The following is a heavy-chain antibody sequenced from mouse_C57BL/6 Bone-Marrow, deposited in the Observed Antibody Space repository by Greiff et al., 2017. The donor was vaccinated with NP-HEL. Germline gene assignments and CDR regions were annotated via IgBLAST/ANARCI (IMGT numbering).Heavy chain of an antibody. CDR1: GYTFTSYG. CDR2: IYPRSGNT. V-gene: IGHV1-81*01. Sequence: QVQLQQSGAELARPGASVKLSCKASGYTFTSYGISWVKQRTGQGLEWIGEIYPRSGNTYSNEKFKGKATLTADKYSRTAYMEIRSMTSEDSAVYFCARAGFPDFDVWGTGTTVTVSS. J-gene: IGHJ1*03. CDR3: ARAGFPDFDV.